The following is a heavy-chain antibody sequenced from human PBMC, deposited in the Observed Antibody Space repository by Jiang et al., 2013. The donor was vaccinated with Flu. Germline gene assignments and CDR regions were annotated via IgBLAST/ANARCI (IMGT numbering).Heavy chain of an antibody. CDR3: ACARVVATGNFDY. CDR1: SYA. D-gene: IGHD5-12*01. CDR2: ISYDGSNI. V-gene: IGHV3-30-3*01. Sequence: SYAMHWVRQAPGKGLEWVAVISYDGSNIYYADSVKGRFTISRDNSKNTLYLQMSSLRAEDTAMYYCACARVVATGNFDYWGQGTLVTVSS. J-gene: IGHJ4*02.